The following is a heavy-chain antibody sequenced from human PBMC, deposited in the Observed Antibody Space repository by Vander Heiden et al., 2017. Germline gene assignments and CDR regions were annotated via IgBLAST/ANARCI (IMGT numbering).Heavy chain of an antibody. CDR2: INPNSGGT. V-gene: IGHV1-2*02. J-gene: IGHJ4*02. D-gene: IGHD3-10*01. Sequence: QVQLVQSGAEVKKPGASVKVSCKASGYTFTGYYMHWVRQAPGQGLEWMGWINPNSGGTNYAQKCQGRVTMTRDTSISTGYMELSRLRSDDTAVYHCARDRIRVRGLPDYWGQGTLVTVSS. CDR3: ARDRIRVRGLPDY. CDR1: GYTFTGYY.